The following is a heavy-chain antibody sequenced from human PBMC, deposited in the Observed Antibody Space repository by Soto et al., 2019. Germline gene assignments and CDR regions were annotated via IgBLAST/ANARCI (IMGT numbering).Heavy chain of an antibody. D-gene: IGHD2-21*01. CDR1: GFRFDEYA. J-gene: IGHJ4*02. CDR2: ISWDSGSI. CDR3: AKIVTPHSLVPVFDQ. V-gene: IGHV3-9*01. Sequence: QLVESGGGLVQPGRSLRLSCVASGFRFDEYAIHWVRQAAGKGLEWVSGISWDSGSINYAGSVRGRFTVSRDNDKNPPYLHMTSLRSEDTAFYYCAKIVTPHSLVPVFDQWGQGALVSVSS.